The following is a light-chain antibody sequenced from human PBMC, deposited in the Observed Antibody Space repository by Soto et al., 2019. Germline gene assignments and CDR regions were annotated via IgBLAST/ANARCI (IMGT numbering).Light chain of an antibody. J-gene: IGKJ1*01. V-gene: IGKV1-39*01. CDR3: QQSFSTASWT. CDR2: GAS. CDR1: QSISIY. Sequence: DIQMTQSPSSLSASIGDRVTITCRASQSISIYLNWYQQKPGRAPDLLIYGASSLQTGVPSRFSGSGSGTDFTLTISSLQPEDFATYYCQQSFSTASWTFGQGTKVEIK.